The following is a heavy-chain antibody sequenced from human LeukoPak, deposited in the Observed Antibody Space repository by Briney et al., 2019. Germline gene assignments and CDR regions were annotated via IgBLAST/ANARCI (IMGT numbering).Heavy chain of an antibody. CDR3: ASLGASRAPHDDAFDI. CDR2: INPNSGGT. V-gene: IGHV1-2*04. D-gene: IGHD3-16*01. Sequence: GASVKVSCKASGYTFTGYYMHWVRQAPGQGLEWMGWINPNSGGTNYAQTFQGWVTMTRDTSISTAYMERSRLRSDDTAVYYWASLGASRAPHDDAFDIWGQGTMVTVSS. J-gene: IGHJ3*02. CDR1: GYTFTGYY.